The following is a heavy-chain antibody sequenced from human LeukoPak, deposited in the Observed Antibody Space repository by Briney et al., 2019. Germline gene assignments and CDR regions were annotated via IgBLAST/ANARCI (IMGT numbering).Heavy chain of an antibody. CDR1: GFTFSSYS. CDR3: ARDRAIGLDAIRYAFDI. Sequence: GGSLRLSCAASGFTFSSYSMNWVRQAPGKGLEWVSYISSSSSTIYYADSVKGRFTISRDNAKNSLYLQMNSLRAEDTAVYYCARDRAIGLDAIRYAFDIWGQGTMVTVSS. D-gene: IGHD2-2*02. J-gene: IGHJ3*02. CDR2: ISSSSSTI. V-gene: IGHV3-48*01.